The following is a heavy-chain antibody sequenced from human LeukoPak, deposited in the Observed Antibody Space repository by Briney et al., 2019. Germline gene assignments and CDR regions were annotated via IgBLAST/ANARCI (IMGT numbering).Heavy chain of an antibody. CDR1: GYTFTGYY. CDR3: ARDSSSWGNYGMDV. J-gene: IGHJ6*02. Sequence: ASVKVSCKASGYTFTGYYMHWVRQAPGQGLEWMGWINPSSGGTNYAQKFQGRVTMTRDTSISTAYMELSRLRSDDTAVYYCARDSSSWGNYGMDVWGQGTTVTVSS. D-gene: IGHD6-13*01. CDR2: INPSSGGT. V-gene: IGHV1-2*02.